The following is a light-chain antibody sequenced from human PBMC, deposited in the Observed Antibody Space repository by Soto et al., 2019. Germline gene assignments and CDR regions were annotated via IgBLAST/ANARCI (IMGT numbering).Light chain of an antibody. Sequence: EIVLTQSPATLSLSPGERATLSCRASQSVSSYLAWYQQKTGQAPRLLINDPSNRATGIPARFSVSGSGTDFALTISSLEAEDFAVYYYQQGSNWPPSLTFGRGTRLQIQ. V-gene: IGKV3-11*01. CDR1: QSVSSY. CDR3: QQGSNWPPSLT. CDR2: DPS. J-gene: IGKJ5*01.